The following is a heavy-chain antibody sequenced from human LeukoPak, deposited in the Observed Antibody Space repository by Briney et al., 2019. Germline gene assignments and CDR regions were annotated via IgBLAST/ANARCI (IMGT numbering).Heavy chain of an antibody. CDR1: GFTFNSYA. D-gene: IGHD1-26*01. J-gene: IGHJ4*02. V-gene: IGHV3-23*01. CDR2: ISGSGGNT. Sequence: GGSLRLSCAASGFTFNSYAMSWVRQAPGEGLEWVSTISGSGGNTYYADSVKGRFTISRDNSKNTLYLQMNSLRAEDAAVYYCAKVSGSLYYWGQGTLVTVSS. CDR3: AKVSGSLYY.